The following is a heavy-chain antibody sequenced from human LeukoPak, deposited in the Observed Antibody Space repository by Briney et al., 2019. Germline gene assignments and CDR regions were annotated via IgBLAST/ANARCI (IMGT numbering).Heavy chain of an antibody. Sequence: GEYLKISCKGSGYRFTSYWIGWVRQMPGKGLEWMGIIYPGDSDTRYSPSFQGQVTISADKSISTAYLQWSSLKASDTAMYYCARQAYSSGWYPLRYFDYWGQGTLVTVSS. D-gene: IGHD6-19*01. V-gene: IGHV5-51*01. J-gene: IGHJ4*02. CDR1: GYRFTSYW. CDR2: IYPGDSDT. CDR3: ARQAYSSGWYPLRYFDY.